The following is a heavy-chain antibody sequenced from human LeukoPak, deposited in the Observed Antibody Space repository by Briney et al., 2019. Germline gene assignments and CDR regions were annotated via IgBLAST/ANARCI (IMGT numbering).Heavy chain of an antibody. CDR2: IYHSGST. CDR1: GGSISSGGYY. CDR3: ARWYSYGTYYWYFDL. Sequence: SETLSLTCTVSGGSISSGGYYWSWIRQPPGKGLEWIGYIYHSGSTYYNPSLKSRVTISVDRSKNQFSLKLSSVTAADTAVYYCARWYSYGTYYWYFDLWGRGTLVTVSS. J-gene: IGHJ2*01. V-gene: IGHV4-30-2*01. D-gene: IGHD5-18*01.